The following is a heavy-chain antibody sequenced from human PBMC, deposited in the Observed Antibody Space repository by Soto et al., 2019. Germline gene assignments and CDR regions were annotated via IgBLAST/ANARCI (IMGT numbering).Heavy chain of an antibody. CDR3: ARGGYCSSTSCYRGDY. D-gene: IGHD2-2*01. Sequence: ASVKVSCKASGYTFTGYYMHWVRQAPGQGLEWMGWINPNSGGTNYAQKFQGRVTMTRDTSISTAYMELSRLRSDDTAVYYCARGGYCSSTSCYRGDYWGQGTLVTVSS. CDR1: GYTFTGYY. J-gene: IGHJ4*02. CDR2: INPNSGGT. V-gene: IGHV1-2*02.